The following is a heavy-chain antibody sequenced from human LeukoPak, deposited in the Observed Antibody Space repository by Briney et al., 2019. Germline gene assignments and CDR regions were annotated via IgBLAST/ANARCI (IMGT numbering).Heavy chain of an antibody. J-gene: IGHJ4*02. CDR2: INSDGSST. CDR3: AKDVGSSITARRAFDY. Sequence: PGGSLRLSCAASGFTLSSDWMHWVRQVPGKGLVWVSRINSDGSSTSYADSVKGRFTISRDNAKNTLYLQMNSLRAEDTAIYYCAKDVGSSITARRAFDYWGQGSLVTVSS. V-gene: IGHV3-74*01. D-gene: IGHD6-6*01. CDR1: GFTLSSDW.